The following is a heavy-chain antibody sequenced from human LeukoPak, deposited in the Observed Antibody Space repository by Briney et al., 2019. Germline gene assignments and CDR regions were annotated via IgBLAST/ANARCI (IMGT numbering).Heavy chain of an antibody. V-gene: IGHV3-30-3*01. CDR2: ISYDGSNK. CDR1: GFTFSSYA. Sequence: PGGSLRLSCAASGFTFSSYAMHWVRQAPGKGLEWVAVISYDGSNKYYADSVKGRFTISRDNSKNTLYLRMNSLRAEDTAVYYCARDSANSGSYPRTLDYWGQGTLVTVSS. J-gene: IGHJ4*02. CDR3: ARDSANSGSYPRTLDY. D-gene: IGHD1-26*01.